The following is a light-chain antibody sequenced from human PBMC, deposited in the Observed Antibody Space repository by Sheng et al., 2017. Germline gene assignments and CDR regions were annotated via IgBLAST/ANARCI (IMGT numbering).Light chain of an antibody. CDR3: AAWDASLGVYV. Sequence: QSVLTQPPSASGTPGQRVTLSCSGSSSNVGSDNVYWYQQLPGTAPPKLLIYNDNLRPSGVPDRFSGSKSGTSASLVISGLRSEDEADYYCAAWDASLGVYVFGTGTKVTVL. CDR1: SSNVGSDN. CDR2: NDN. J-gene: IGLJ1*01. V-gene: IGLV1-47*02.